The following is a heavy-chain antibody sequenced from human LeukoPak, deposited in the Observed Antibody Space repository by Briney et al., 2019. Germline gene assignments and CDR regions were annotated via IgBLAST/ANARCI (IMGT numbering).Heavy chain of an antibody. CDR1: GGTFSSYA. CDR3: ARGRDYGDYITGYNWFDP. Sequence: ASVKGSCKASGGTFSSYAISWVRQAPGQGLEWMGGIIPIFGTANYAQKFQGRVTITADESTSTAYMELSSLRSEDTAVYYCARGRDYGDYITGYNWFDPWGQGTLVTVSS. V-gene: IGHV1-69*13. J-gene: IGHJ5*02. CDR2: IIPIFGTA. D-gene: IGHD4-17*01.